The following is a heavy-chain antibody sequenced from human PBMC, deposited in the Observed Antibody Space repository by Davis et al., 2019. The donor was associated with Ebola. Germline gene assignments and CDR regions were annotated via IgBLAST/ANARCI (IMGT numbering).Heavy chain of an antibody. Sequence: AASVKVSCKASGYTFTSHKMHWLRQAAGQGLEWMGILKPSDGSTSYAQNFQGRVTMTTDTSTSTAYMELRSLRSDDTAVYYCARAGRDNWNYGYWGQGTLVTVSS. J-gene: IGHJ4*02. CDR1: GYTFTSHK. CDR3: ARAGRDNWNYGY. D-gene: IGHD1-7*01. CDR2: LKPSDGST. V-gene: IGHV1-46*01.